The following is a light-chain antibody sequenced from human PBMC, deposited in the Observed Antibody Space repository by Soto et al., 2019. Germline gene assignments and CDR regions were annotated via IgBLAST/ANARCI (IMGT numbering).Light chain of an antibody. V-gene: IGKV3-20*01. CDR3: QQYDRSSGLT. CDR1: QSVSSTY. CDR2: GAS. J-gene: IGKJ4*01. Sequence: EIVLTQSPGTLSLSPGERATLSCRASQSVSSTYLSWYQQKLGQAPRLLIYGASSRATGVPDRFSGSGSGTDFTLTISRLEPEDFAVYYCQQYDRSSGLTFGGGTKVEIK.